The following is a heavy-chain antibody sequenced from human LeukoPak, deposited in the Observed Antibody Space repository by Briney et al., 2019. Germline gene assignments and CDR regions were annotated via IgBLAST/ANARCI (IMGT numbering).Heavy chain of an antibody. CDR2: IYYSGST. CDR3: ARGQRRLQDY. CDR1: GRSVSSDSYF. J-gene: IGHJ4*02. Sequence: SETLSLTCTVSGRSVSSDSYFWTWIRQPPGKGLEWIGYIYYSGSTNCNPSLKSRVTISLDTSKSQISLKLSSVTAADTAVYYCARGQRRLQDYWGQGTLVTVSS. V-gene: IGHV4-61*01.